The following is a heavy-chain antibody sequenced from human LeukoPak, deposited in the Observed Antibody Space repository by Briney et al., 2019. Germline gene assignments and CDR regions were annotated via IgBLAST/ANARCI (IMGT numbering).Heavy chain of an antibody. CDR1: GFRLSNHY. V-gene: IGHV3-7*01. CDR3: TRVIVAVPGYFDYFDF. D-gene: IGHD6-19*01. J-gene: IGHJ4*02. CDR2: INEDGSNK. Sequence: GGSLRLSCTASGFRLSNHYMRWIRQAPGKGLEWVANINEDGSNKWHLGSVKGRFTVSRDNARNSLYLQMNSLRVEDTAVYYCTRVIVAVPGYFDYFDFWGQGVLVTVSS.